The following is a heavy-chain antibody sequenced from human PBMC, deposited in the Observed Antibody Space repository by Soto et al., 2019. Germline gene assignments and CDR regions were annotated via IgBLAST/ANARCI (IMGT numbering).Heavy chain of an antibody. Sequence: VGSLRLSCAASGFTFSSYSMNWVRQAPGKGLEWVSSISSSSSYIYYADSVKGRFTISRDNAKNSLYLQMNSLRAEDTAVYYCARDYYYDSSGYYAGFGYWGQGTLVTVSS. CDR2: ISSSSSYI. CDR1: GFTFSSYS. J-gene: IGHJ4*02. V-gene: IGHV3-21*01. D-gene: IGHD3-22*01. CDR3: ARDYYYDSSGYYAGFGY.